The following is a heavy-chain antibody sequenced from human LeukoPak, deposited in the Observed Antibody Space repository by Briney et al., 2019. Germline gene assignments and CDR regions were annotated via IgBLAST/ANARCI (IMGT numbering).Heavy chain of an antibody. CDR1: GFTFSSYS. D-gene: IGHD1-26*01. CDR3: AGELVGGSDY. CDR2: ISSGSSTI. Sequence: PGGSLRLSCAASGFTFSSYSMNWVRQAPGKGLEWVSYISSGSSTIYYADSVKGRFTLSRDNAKNSLYLQMNSLRDEDTAVYYCAGELVGGSDYWGQGTLVTVSS. J-gene: IGHJ4*02. V-gene: IGHV3-48*02.